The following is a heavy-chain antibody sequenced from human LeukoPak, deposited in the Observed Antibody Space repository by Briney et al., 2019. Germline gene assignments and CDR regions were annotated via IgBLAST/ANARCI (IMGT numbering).Heavy chain of an antibody. V-gene: IGHV4-59*01. D-gene: IGHD3-3*01. Sequence: SETLSLTCIVSGGSINNYYWSWVRQSPGRGLEWIGYIYYTGITNYNPTLRSRVILSVDTSKNQFSLKLRSVTAADTAVYFCARASSTPGSGYYPFDYWDQGTLVTVSS. CDR3: ARASSTPGSGYYPFDY. J-gene: IGHJ4*02. CDR2: IYYTGIT. CDR1: GGSINNYY.